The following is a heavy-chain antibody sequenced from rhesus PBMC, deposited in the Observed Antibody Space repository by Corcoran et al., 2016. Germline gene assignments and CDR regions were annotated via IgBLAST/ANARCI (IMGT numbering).Heavy chain of an antibody. CDR1: GGSISDSYY. J-gene: IGHJ4*01. CDR3: AREGRGCSSTYCSLRIAAAGTFY. V-gene: IGHV4-160*01. Sequence: QVQLQESGPGLVKPSETLSLTCTVSGGSISDSYYWSWIRQPPGKGLSWMGRIYGSGGSTNYNPSLKSRVTISRDTSKNQFSLKLSSVTAADTAVYYCAREGRGCSSTYCSLRIAAAGTFYWGQGVLVTVSS. CDR2: IYGSGGST. D-gene: IGHD2-15*01.